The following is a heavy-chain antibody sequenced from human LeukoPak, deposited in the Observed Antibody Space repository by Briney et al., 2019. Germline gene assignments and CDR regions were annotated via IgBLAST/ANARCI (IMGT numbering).Heavy chain of an antibody. J-gene: IGHJ4*02. CDR3: AKDLYYDSSVITY. V-gene: IGHV3-23*01. D-gene: IGHD3-22*01. Sequence: GGSLTLSCAASGFTFSSYAMSWVRQAPGKGLEWVSAISGSGGSTYYADSVKGRFTISRDNSKNTLYLQMNSLRAEDTAVYYCAKDLYYDSSVITYWGQGTLVTVSS. CDR2: ISGSGGST. CDR1: GFTFSSYA.